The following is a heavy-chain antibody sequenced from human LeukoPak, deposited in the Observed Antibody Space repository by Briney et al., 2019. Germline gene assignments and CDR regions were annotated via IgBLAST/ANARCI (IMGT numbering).Heavy chain of an antibody. Sequence: SETLSLTCAVNGGSFSRYYWGWIRQPPGKGLEWIGSIYYSGSTYYNPSLKSRVTISVDTSKNQFSLKLSSVTAADTAVYYCARADSSSIDYWGQGTLVTVSS. CDR3: ARADSSSIDY. J-gene: IGHJ4*02. D-gene: IGHD6-6*01. V-gene: IGHV4-39*07. CDR2: IYYSGST. CDR1: GGSFSRYY.